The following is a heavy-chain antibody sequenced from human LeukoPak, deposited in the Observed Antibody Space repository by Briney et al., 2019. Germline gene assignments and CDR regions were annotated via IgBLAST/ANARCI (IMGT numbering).Heavy chain of an antibody. D-gene: IGHD6-19*01. V-gene: IGHV3-33*01. CDR3: ARDKSSGWYLDGMDV. CDR2: IWYDGSNK. CDR1: GFTFSSYG. J-gene: IGHJ6*02. Sequence: GRSLRLSCAASGFTFSSYGMHWVRQAPGKGLEWVAVIWYDGSNKYYADSVKGRFTISRDNSKNTLYLQMNSLRAEDTAVYYCARDKSSGWYLDGMDVWGQGTTVTVSS.